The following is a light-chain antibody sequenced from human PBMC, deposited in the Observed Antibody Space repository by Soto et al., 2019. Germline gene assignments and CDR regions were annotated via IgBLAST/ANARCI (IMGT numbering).Light chain of an antibody. V-gene: IGKV3-11*01. CDR3: QQRSNWPRSIT. J-gene: IGKJ5*01. CDR2: DAS. CDR1: QSVSSY. Sequence: EIVLTQSPATLSLSPGERATLSCRASQSVSSYLAWYQQKPGQAPRLLIYDASNRATGIPARFSGSGSGTDFTLTISRLEPEDFAVYYCQQRSNWPRSITFGQGTRLEIK.